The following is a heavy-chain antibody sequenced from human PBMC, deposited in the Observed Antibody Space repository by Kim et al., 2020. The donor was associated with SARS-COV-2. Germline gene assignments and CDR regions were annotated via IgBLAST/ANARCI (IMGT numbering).Heavy chain of an antibody. J-gene: IGHJ2*01. V-gene: IGHV3-21*01. D-gene: IGHD3-9*01. CDR3: ARDPRYFDWLLKYWYFDL. Sequence: GGSLRLSCAASGFTFSSYSMNWVRQAPGKGLEWVSSISSSSSYIYYADSVKGRFTISRDNAKNSLYLQMNSLRAEDTAVYYCARDPRYFDWLLKYWYFDLWGRGTLVTVSS. CDR2: ISSSSSYI. CDR1: GFTFSSYS.